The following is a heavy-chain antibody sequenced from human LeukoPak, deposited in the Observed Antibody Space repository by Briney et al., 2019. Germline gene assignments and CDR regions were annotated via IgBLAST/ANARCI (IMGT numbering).Heavy chain of an antibody. D-gene: IGHD1-26*01. Sequence: SETLSLTCTVSGDSITSYYWTWIRQPPGKGLEWIGYMYHSGTTSNNPSLKSRVTISVDTSKNQFSLKVRSVTAADTAVYYCARGLGWGATIFDYWGQGALVTVSS. V-gene: IGHV4-59*01. CDR1: GDSITSYY. J-gene: IGHJ4*02. CDR3: ARGLGWGATIFDY. CDR2: MYHSGTT.